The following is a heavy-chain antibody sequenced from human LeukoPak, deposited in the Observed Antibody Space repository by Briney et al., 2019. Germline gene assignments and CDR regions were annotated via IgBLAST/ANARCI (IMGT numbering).Heavy chain of an antibody. D-gene: IGHD3-22*01. V-gene: IGHV4-38-2*02. Sequence: KPSETLSLTCTVSGYSISSGYYWGWIRQPPGKGLEWIGSIYHSGSTYYNPSLKSRVTISVDKSKNQFSLKLSSVTAADTAVYYCARGDITMIVEYWGQGTLVTVSS. CDR3: ARGDITMIVEY. CDR1: GYSISSGYY. CDR2: IYHSGST. J-gene: IGHJ4*02.